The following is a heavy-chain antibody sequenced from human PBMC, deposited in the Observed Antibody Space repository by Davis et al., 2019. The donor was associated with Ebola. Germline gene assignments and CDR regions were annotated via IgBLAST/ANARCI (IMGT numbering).Heavy chain of an antibody. D-gene: IGHD2-8*01. Sequence: PGGSLRLSCAASGFTLSSYDMHWVRQVTGKGLEWVSGIGSAGDTYYSGSVKGRFTISRDDAKNSFYLQMNSLRAEETAVYYCARGPLRVNYYYGMDVWGQGTTVTVSS. V-gene: IGHV3-13*01. CDR3: ARGPLRVNYYYGMDV. J-gene: IGHJ6*02. CDR1: GFTLSSYD. CDR2: IGSAGDT.